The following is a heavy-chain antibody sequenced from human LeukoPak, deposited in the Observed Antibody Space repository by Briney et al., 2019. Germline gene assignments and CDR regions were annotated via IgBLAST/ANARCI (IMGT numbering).Heavy chain of an antibody. D-gene: IGHD3-10*01. CDR2: IYIGGST. V-gene: IGHV3-66*01. CDR3: ARGKFGNYFLDY. Sequence: PGGSLRLSCAASGFTVSSNYITWVRQAPGKGLEWVSVIYIGGSTYYSDSVRDRFTISRDNSRNTVSLQMNSLRVEDTAVYYCARGKFGNYFLDYWGQGTLVTVSS. J-gene: IGHJ4*02. CDR1: GFTVSSNY.